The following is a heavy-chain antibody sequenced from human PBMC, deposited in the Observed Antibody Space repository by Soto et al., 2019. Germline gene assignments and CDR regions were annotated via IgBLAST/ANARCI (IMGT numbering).Heavy chain of an antibody. V-gene: IGHV3-11*01. D-gene: IGHD4-17*01. CDR3: ARDPPATVVTQVDY. CDR1: GFTFSDYY. Sequence: GGSLRLSCAASGFTFSDYYMSWIRQAPGKGLEWVSYISSSGSTIYYADSVKGRFTISRDNAKNSLYLQMNSLRAEDTAVYYCARDPPATVVTQVDYWGQGTLVTVSS. CDR2: ISSSGSTI. J-gene: IGHJ4*02.